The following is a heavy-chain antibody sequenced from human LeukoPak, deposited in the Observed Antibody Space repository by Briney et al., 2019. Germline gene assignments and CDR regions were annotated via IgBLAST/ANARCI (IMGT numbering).Heavy chain of an antibody. D-gene: IGHD6-6*01. CDR1: GCTFTSYA. CDR2: INAGNGNT. CDR3: ARAEGSSSFYYYGMDV. V-gene: IGHV1-3*01. Sequence: ASVKVSCKASGCTFTSYAMHWVRQAPGQRLEWMGWINAGNGNTKYSQKFQGRVTITRDTSASTAYMELSSLRSEDTAVYYCARAEGSSSFYYYGMDVWGQGTTVTVSS. J-gene: IGHJ6*02.